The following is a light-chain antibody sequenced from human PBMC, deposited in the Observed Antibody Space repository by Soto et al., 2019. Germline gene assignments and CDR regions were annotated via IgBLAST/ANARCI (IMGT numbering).Light chain of an antibody. V-gene: IGLV2-14*01. CDR2: EVS. J-gene: IGLJ1*01. CDR3: SSYTSSSTPFYV. CDR1: SSDVGGHKY. Sequence: QSALTQPASVSGSPGQSITISCTGTSSDVGGHKYVSWYQQHPDKAPKVLIFEVSNRPSGISNRFSGSKSGNTASLTISGLQAEDEADYYCSSYTSSSTPFYVFGTGTKVTVL.